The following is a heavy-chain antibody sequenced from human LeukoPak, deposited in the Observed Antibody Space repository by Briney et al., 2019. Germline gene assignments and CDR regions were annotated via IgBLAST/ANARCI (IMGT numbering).Heavy chain of an antibody. D-gene: IGHD6-13*01. CDR1: GFTFSSYA. CDR2: ISGSGGST. V-gene: IGHV3-23*01. J-gene: IGHJ4*02. CDR3: ARGVIAAAEYYFDY. Sequence: PGGSLRLSCAASGFTFSSYAMSWVRQAPGKGLEWVSAISGSGGSTYYPGSVKGRFTISRENAKNSLYLQMNSLRAGDTAVYYCARGVIAAAEYYFDYWGQGTLVTVSS.